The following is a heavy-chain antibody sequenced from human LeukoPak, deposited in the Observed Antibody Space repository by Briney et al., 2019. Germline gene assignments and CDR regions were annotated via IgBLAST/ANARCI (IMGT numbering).Heavy chain of an antibody. J-gene: IGHJ5*02. D-gene: IGHD2-8*01. V-gene: IGHV1-2*02. CDR2: ISPNSGGT. Sequence: ASVRVSCKASGYTFTNYYMHWVRQAPGQGLEWMGWISPNSGGTNYAQKFQGRVTITRDTSISTAYMELSRLRSDDTAVYYCARASVYPVDWFDPRGQGTLVTVSS. CDR3: ARASVYPVDWFDP. CDR1: GYTFTNYY.